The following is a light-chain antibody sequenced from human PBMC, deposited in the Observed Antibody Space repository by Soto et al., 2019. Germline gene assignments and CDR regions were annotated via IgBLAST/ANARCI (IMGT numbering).Light chain of an antibody. J-gene: IGKJ2*01. V-gene: IGKV3-11*01. CDR2: DAS. CDR3: QQRSNWPPYT. Sequence: EIVLTQSPATLSLSPGERATLSCRASQSVISYLSWYQQKPGQAPRLLIYDASNRATGIPARFSGSGSGTDFTLTISSLEPEDFAVYYCQQRSNWPPYTFGQGTKLEIK. CDR1: QSVISY.